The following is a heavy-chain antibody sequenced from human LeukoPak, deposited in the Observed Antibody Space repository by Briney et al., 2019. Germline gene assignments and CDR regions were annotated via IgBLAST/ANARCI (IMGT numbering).Heavy chain of an antibody. Sequence: SETLSPTCTVSGGSISSYYWSWLRQPPGKGREGMGYIYYSGSTNYHPSLKSRVTISVDPSKNHFSLKLSSVPAADTAVYYCARRRGGDYGMYYYYYMDVWGKGTTVTVSS. CDR2: IYYSGST. CDR1: GGSISSYY. J-gene: IGHJ6*03. V-gene: IGHV4-59*01. D-gene: IGHD4-17*01. CDR3: ARRRGGDYGMYYYYYMDV.